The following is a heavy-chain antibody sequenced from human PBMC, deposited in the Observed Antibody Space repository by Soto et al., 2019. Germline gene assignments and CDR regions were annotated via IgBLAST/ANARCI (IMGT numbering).Heavy chain of an antibody. CDR2: ISYDGSNK. Sequence: VQLVESGGGVVQPGRSLRLSCAASGFTFSSYAMHWVRQAPGKGLEWVAVISYDGSNKYYADSVKGRFTISRDNSKNTLYLQMNSLRAEDTAVYYCARAPISSSWYYDYWGQGTLVTVSS. D-gene: IGHD6-13*01. CDR1: GFTFSSYA. CDR3: ARAPISSSWYYDY. J-gene: IGHJ4*02. V-gene: IGHV3-30-3*01.